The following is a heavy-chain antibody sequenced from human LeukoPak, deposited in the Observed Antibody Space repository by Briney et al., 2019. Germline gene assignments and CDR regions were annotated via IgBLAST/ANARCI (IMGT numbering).Heavy chain of an antibody. Sequence: ASVKVSCKASGGTFSSYAISWVRQAPGQGLEWMGGIIPIFGTANYAQKFQGRVTITADKSTSTAYMEPSSLRSEDTAVYYCARGQLVPDAFDIWGQGTMVTVSS. D-gene: IGHD1-1*01. J-gene: IGHJ3*02. CDR3: ARGQLVPDAFDI. CDR1: GGTFSSYA. V-gene: IGHV1-69*06. CDR2: IIPIFGTA.